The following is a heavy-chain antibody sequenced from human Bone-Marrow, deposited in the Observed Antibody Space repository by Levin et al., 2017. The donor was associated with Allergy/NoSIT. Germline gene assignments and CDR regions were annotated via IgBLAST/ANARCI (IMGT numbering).Heavy chain of an antibody. Sequence: GGSLRLSCAASGFTFGTYGMTWVRQAPGKGLEWVARIKQDGSEETHVDSLKGRFTISRDNAKNSLYLQMNSLRAEDTAVYYCARVRRYSSSAWYAGDYWGQGTLVTVSS. CDR3: ARVRRYSSSAWYAGDY. J-gene: IGHJ4*02. CDR2: IKQDGSEE. D-gene: IGHD6-19*01. CDR1: GFTFGTYG. V-gene: IGHV3-7*01.